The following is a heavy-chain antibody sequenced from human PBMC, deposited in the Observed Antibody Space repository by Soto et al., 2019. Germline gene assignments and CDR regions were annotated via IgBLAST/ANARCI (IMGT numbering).Heavy chain of an antibody. J-gene: IGHJ4*02. V-gene: IGHV3-7*03. Sequence: GGSLRLSCAVSGLTFRNDWLSWVRQAPGKGREWVANINQDGSERYYVDSVRGRFTISRDNVENSLYLQLNSLRPEDTAVYYCAVYGYGVSAAAYWGQGTLVTVSS. CDR1: GLTFRNDW. CDR3: AVYGYGVSAAAY. D-gene: IGHD4-17*01. CDR2: INQDGSER.